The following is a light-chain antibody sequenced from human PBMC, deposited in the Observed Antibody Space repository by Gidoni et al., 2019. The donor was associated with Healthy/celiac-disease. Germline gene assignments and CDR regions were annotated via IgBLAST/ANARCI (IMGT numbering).Light chain of an antibody. CDR2: GAS. Sequence: EIVLTQSPGTLSLSPGERATLSCRASQSVSSSYLAWYQQKPGHAPRLLIYGASSRATGSPDRFSGSGSGTDFTLTISRLEPEDFAVYYCQQYGSSPPETFXXXTNVEIK. J-gene: IGKJ1*01. CDR3: QQYGSSPPET. V-gene: IGKV3-20*01. CDR1: QSVSSSY.